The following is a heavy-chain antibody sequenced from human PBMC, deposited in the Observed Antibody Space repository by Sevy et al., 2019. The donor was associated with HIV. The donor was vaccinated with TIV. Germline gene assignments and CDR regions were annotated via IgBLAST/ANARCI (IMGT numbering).Heavy chain of an antibody. J-gene: IGHJ4*02. D-gene: IGHD2-21*02. Sequence: GGSLRLSCAASGFTFSSYGMHWVRQAPGKGLEWVAVIWYDGSNKYYADSVKGRFTISRDNSKNTLYLQMNSLRAEDTAAYYCATDGGFVQGPVVTYWGQGTLVTVSS. V-gene: IGHV3-33*01. CDR1: GFTFSSYG. CDR2: IWYDGSNK. CDR3: ATDGGFVQGPVVTY.